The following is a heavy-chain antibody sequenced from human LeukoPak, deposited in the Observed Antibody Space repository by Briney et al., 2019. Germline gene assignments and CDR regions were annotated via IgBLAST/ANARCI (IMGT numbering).Heavy chain of an antibody. V-gene: IGHV4-30-4*01. CDR2: IYYSGST. CDR1: GGSISSGDYY. D-gene: IGHD2-2*01. CDR3: ASFCSSTSCYGGY. Sequence: PSQTLSLTCSVCGGSISSGDYYGRWIRKPPGKGLEWIGYIYYSGSTYYNPSLKSRVTISVDTSKNQFSLKLSSVTAADTAVYYCASFCSSTSCYGGYWGQGTLVTVSS. J-gene: IGHJ4*02.